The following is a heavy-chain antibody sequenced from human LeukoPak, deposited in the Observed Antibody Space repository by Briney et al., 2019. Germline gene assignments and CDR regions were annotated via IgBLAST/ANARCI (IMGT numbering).Heavy chain of an antibody. CDR3: ARTSYSSSWSHFDY. J-gene: IGHJ4*02. Sequence: SQTLSLTCTVSGGSINSGDYYWSWIRQPPGKGLEWIGYIYYSGSTYYNPSLKSRVTISVDTSKNQFSLKLSSVTAADTAVYYCARTSYSSSWSHFDYWGQGTLVTVSS. D-gene: IGHD6-13*01. CDR2: IYYSGST. CDR1: GGSINSGDYY. V-gene: IGHV4-30-4*01.